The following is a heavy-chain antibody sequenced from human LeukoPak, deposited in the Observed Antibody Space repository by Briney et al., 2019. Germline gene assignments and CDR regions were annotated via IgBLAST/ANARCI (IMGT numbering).Heavy chain of an antibody. CDR2: LSYDGSEK. CDR1: GFTFSGDF. CDR3: AKSSSGWYGGFDY. J-gene: IGHJ4*02. D-gene: IGHD6-19*01. Sequence: GGSLRLSCAASGFTFSGDFMNWVRQAPGKGLEWVAVLSYDGSEKYYADSVKGRCTISRDNSKNTLYLEINSLRAEDTAVYYCAKSSSGWYGGFDYWGQGTLVTVSS. V-gene: IGHV3-30*18.